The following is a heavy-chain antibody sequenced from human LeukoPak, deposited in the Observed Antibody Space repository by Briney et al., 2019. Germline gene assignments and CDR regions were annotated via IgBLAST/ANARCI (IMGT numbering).Heavy chain of an antibody. CDR1: GGSFSGYY. J-gene: IGHJ4*02. CDR3: ARGSPTGPLGY. V-gene: IGHV4-34*01. Sequence: SETLSLTCAVYGGSFSGYYWSWIRQPPGKGLEWIGEINHSGSTNYNPSLKSRVTISVDTSKNQFSLKLSSVTAADTAVYYCARGSPTGPLGYWGQGTLVTVSS. CDR2: INHSGST. D-gene: IGHD1-1*01.